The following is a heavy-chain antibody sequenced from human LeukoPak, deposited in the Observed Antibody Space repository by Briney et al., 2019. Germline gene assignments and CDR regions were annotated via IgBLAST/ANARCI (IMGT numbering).Heavy chain of an antibody. J-gene: IGHJ4*02. CDR2: IWYDGSNK. CDR1: GFTFRTNW. Sequence: GGSLRLSCAASGFTFRTNWMSWVRQAPGKGLEWVAVIWYDGSNKYYADSVKGRFTISRDNSKNTLYLQMNSLRAEDTAVYYCARGLYYFDYWGQGTLVTVSS. CDR3: ARGLYYFDY. V-gene: IGHV3-33*08.